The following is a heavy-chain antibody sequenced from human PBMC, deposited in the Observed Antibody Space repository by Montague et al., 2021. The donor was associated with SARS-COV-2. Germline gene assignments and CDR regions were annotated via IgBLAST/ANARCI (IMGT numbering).Heavy chain of an antibody. V-gene: IGHV3-48*03. CDR3: ARGRITMIVVVPHNAFDI. CDR2: ISSSGSTI. CDR1: GFTFSGYE. D-gene: IGHD3-22*01. J-gene: IGHJ3*02. Sequence: SLRLSCAASGFTFSGYEMNWVRQAPGKGLEWVSYISSSGSTIYYADSVKGRFTISRDNAKNPLYLQMNSLRAEDTAVYYCARGRITMIVVVPHNAFDIWGQGTMVTVSS.